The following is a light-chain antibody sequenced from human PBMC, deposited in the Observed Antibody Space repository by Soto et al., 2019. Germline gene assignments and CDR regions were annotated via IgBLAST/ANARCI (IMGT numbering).Light chain of an antibody. CDR2: WAS. CDR3: QQYYSTPLT. V-gene: IGKV4-1*01. Sequence: IVMTQSPDSLSVSLGETGTINCKSSQSALYSSNNKNYLTWYQQKPGQPPKLLIYWASTRESGVPDRFSGSGSGTDFTLTISSLQAEDVAVYYCQQYYSTPLTFGGGTKVDI. CDR1: QSALYSSNNKNY. J-gene: IGKJ4*01.